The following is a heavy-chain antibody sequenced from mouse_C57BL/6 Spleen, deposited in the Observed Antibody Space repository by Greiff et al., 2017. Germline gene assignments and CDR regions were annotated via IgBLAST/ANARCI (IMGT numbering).Heavy chain of an antibody. CDR1: GYSFTDYN. J-gene: IGHJ3*01. CDR3: TRSPPDYDYDGAWFAY. CDR2: INPNYGTT. D-gene: IGHD2-4*01. Sequence: QLQESGPDLVKPGASVKISCKASGYSFTDYNMNWVQQSNGKSLEWIGVINPNYGTTSYNQMLKGKATLTVDHSSSTVYMQLNSLTSEDSAVYYCTRSPPDYDYDGAWFAYWGQGTLVTVSA. V-gene: IGHV1-39*01.